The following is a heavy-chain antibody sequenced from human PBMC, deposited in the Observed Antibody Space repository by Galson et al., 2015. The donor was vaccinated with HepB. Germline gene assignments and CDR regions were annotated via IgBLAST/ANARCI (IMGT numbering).Heavy chain of an antibody. V-gene: IGHV1-69*06. CDR2: IIPIFGTA. CDR1: GGTFSSYA. Sequence: SVKVSCKASGGTFSSYAISWVRQAPGQGLEWMGGIIPIFGTANYAQKFQGRVTITADKSTSTAYMELSSLRSEDTAVYYCARAIFGVVINPPGFGYWGQGTLVTVSS. J-gene: IGHJ4*02. CDR3: ARAIFGVVINPPGFGY. D-gene: IGHD3-3*02.